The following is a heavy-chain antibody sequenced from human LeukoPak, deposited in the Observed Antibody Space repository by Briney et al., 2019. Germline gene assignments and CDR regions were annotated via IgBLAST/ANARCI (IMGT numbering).Heavy chain of an antibody. V-gene: IGHV1-2*02. Sequence: ASVKVSCKVSGYTLIELSMHWVRQAPGRGLEWMGWINPNSGGTNYAQKFQGRVTMTRDTSISTAYMELSRLRSDDTAVYYCARDLGSQLELNDYWGQGTLVTVSS. D-gene: IGHD1-7*01. CDR3: ARDLGSQLELNDY. CDR2: INPNSGGT. CDR1: GYTLIELS. J-gene: IGHJ4*02.